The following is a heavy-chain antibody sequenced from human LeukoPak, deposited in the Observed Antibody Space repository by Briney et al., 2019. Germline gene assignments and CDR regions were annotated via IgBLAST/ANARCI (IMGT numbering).Heavy chain of an antibody. CDR2: IYSGGST. D-gene: IGHD1-1*01. Sequence: GGSLRLSCAASEFTVSSNYMSWVRQAPGKGLEWVSVIYSGGSTYYADSVKGRFTISRDNSKNTLYLQMNSLGADDTAVYYCAKGNWRYFDYWGQGTLVTVSS. J-gene: IGHJ4*02. V-gene: IGHV3-53*01. CDR3: AKGNWRYFDY. CDR1: EFTVSSNY.